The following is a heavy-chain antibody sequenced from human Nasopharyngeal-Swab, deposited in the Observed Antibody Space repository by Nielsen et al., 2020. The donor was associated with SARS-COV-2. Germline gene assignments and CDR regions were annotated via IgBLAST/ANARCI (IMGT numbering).Heavy chain of an antibody. CDR3: ARAIGVKAFDI. CDR1: GCSIGSYF. J-gene: IGHJ3*02. V-gene: IGHV4-59*13. Sequence: SDTLSLTCTVSGCSIGSYFWSWIRQPPGKGLDWIGYIYYTVNTNYNPSLESRVTISMDKSRNQFSLKLSSVSAADTAVYFCARAIGVKAFDIWGQGTVVTVSS. D-gene: IGHD3-3*01. CDR2: IYYTVNT.